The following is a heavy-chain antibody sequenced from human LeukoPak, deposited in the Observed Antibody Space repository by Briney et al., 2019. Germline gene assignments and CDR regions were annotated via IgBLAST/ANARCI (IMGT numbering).Heavy chain of an antibody. Sequence: GESLKISCKGSGYSFSSYWIGWVRLMPGKGREWMGIIYPGDSDTRYSPSFQGQVTISADKSISTAYLQWSSLKASDTAMYYCARQEVPAAMFNYWGQRTLVTVSS. CDR3: ARQEVPAAMFNY. D-gene: IGHD2-2*01. CDR2: IYPGDSDT. V-gene: IGHV5-51*01. CDR1: GYSFSSYW. J-gene: IGHJ4*02.